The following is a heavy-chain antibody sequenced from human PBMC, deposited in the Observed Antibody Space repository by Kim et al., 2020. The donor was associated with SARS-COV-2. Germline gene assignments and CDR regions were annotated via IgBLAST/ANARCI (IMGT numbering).Heavy chain of an antibody. V-gene: IGHV2-70*01. D-gene: IGHD3-3*01. CDR2: K. J-gene: IGHJ4*02. CDR3: ARIYGIFGLDY. Sequence: KYYSTSLKTRLTISKDTSKTQVVLTMTNMDPVDTATYYCARIYGIFGLDYWGQGTLVTVSS.